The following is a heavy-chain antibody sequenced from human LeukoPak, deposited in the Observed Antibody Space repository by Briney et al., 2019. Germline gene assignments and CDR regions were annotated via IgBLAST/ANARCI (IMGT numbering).Heavy chain of an antibody. J-gene: IGHJ3*02. D-gene: IGHD3-10*01. V-gene: IGHV3-30*04. CDR3: ARARRGQRDAFDI. Sequence: GGSLRLSCAASGFTFSSYAMHWVRQAPGKGLEWVAVISYDGSNKYYADSVKGRFTISRDNSKNTLYLQMNSLRAEDTAVYYCARARRGQRDAFDIWGQGTMVTVSS. CDR1: GFTFSSYA. CDR2: ISYDGSNK.